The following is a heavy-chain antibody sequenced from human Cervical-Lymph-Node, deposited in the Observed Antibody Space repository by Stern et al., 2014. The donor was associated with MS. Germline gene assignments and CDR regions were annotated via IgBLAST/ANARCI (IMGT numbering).Heavy chain of an antibody. Sequence: VQLVESGPGLVKPSQTLSLTCTVSGGSVSSGSRYWSWIRQHPGKGLEWIGFISYSGNTYYSPSLQSRLTISMDTSRNQFSLKLRSVTAADTAIYYCARVTEFLRFFYPDYWGQGTLLTVSS. V-gene: IGHV4-31*03. J-gene: IGHJ4*02. CDR2: ISYSGNT. CDR3: ARVTEFLRFFYPDY. CDR1: GGSVSSGSRY. D-gene: IGHD3-3*01.